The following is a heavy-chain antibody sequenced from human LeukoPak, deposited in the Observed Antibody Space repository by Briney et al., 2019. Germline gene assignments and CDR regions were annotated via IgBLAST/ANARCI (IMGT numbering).Heavy chain of an antibody. V-gene: IGHV3-23*01. CDR1: GFTFSSYA. J-gene: IGHJ4*02. CDR2: ISGCGGST. Sequence: GGSLRLSCAASGFTFSSYAMSWVRQAPGKGLEWVSAISGCGGSTYYADSVKGRFTISRDNSKNTLYLQMNSLRAEDTAVYYCAKAPSGYYSPRIDYWGQGTLVTVSS. CDR3: AKAPSGYYSPRIDY. D-gene: IGHD3-22*01.